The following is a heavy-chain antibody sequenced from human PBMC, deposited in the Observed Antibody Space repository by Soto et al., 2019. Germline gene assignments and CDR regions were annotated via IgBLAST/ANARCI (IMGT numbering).Heavy chain of an antibody. CDR3: ARDYYRFNSGYGFSMDV. J-gene: IGHJ6*02. CDR1: GFTFRSHG. Sequence: GGSLRLSCAASGFTFRSHGMSWVRQAPWKGMEWVSAISGSGGSTYYADSVKGRFTISRDNSKNTLYLQMNSLRAEDTAVYYCARDYYRFNSGYGFSMDVWGQGTTVTVSS. CDR2: ISGSGGST. D-gene: IGHD5-12*01. V-gene: IGHV3-23*01.